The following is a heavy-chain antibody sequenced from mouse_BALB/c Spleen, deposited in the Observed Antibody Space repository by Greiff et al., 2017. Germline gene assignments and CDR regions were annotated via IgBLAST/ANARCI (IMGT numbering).Heavy chain of an antibody. CDR2: IWGGGST. V-gene: IGHV2-6-5*01. Sequence: VMLVESGPGLVAPSQSLSITCTVSGFSLTDYGVSWIRQPPGKGLEWLGVIWGGGSTYYNSALKSRLSISKDNSKSQVFLKMNSLQTDDTAMYYCAKLFGYRYALYAMDYWGQGTSVTVSS. CDR1: GFSLTDYG. J-gene: IGHJ4*01. CDR3: AKLFGYRYALYAMDY. D-gene: IGHD2-14*01.